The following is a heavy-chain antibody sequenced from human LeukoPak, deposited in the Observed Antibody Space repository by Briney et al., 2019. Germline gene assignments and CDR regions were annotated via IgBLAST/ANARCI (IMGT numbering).Heavy chain of an antibody. V-gene: IGHV5-51*01. Sequence: GESLKISCRGFGYSFTSYWIGWVRQVPGKGLEWMGIIYPGDSDTRYSPSFQGQVTISADKSISNAYLQWSSLKASDTAMYYCARRMGATTNNWFDPWGQGTLVTVSS. CDR2: IYPGDSDT. D-gene: IGHD5-12*01. CDR1: GYSFTSYW. J-gene: IGHJ5*02. CDR3: ARRMGATTNNWFDP.